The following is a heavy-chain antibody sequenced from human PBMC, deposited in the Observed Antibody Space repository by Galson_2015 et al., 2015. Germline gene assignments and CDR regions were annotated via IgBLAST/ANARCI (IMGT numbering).Heavy chain of an antibody. Sequence: SVQVSCQASGYTFTSYTLHWVRQAPGHRFEWLGWINGGNGDTQYSQTFQGRLTITRDTSARTAYLALGSLRSEDTAIYYCASAGVAGTLGFDYWGQGTLVIVSS. CDR1: GYTFTSYT. J-gene: IGHJ4*02. CDR2: INGGNGDT. D-gene: IGHD6-19*01. CDR3: ASAGVAGTLGFDY. V-gene: IGHV1-3*01.